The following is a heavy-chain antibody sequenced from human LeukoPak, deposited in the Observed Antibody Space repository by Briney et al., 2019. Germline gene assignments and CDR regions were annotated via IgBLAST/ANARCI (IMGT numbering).Heavy chain of an antibody. Sequence: GASVKVSCRASGYTFIGYYMHWVRQAPGQGLEWMGWINPNSGGTKYAQKFQGRVTMTRDTSISTAYMELSRLRSDDTAVYYCARVVDILTGHDTALDYWGQGTLVTVSS. V-gene: IGHV1-2*02. CDR1: GYTFIGYY. D-gene: IGHD3-9*01. CDR2: INPNSGGT. J-gene: IGHJ4*02. CDR3: ARVVDILTGHDTALDY.